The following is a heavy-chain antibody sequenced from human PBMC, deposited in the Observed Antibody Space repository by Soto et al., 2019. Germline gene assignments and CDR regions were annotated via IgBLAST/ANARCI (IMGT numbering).Heavy chain of an antibody. Sequence: TLSLTCTVSGGSISSYYWSWIRQPPGKGLEWIGYIYYSGSTNYNPSLKSRVTISVDTSKNQFSLKLSSVTAADTAVYYCARGGYLYGMDVWGQGTTVSVSS. V-gene: IGHV4-59*01. CDR2: IYYSGST. CDR1: GGSISSYY. J-gene: IGHJ6*02. CDR3: ARGGYLYGMDV. D-gene: IGHD5-12*01.